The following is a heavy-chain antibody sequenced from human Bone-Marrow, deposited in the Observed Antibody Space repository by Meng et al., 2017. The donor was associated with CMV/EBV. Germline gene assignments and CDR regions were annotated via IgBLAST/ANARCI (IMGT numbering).Heavy chain of an antibody. CDR3: AKDICSSTSCYTYYYYGMDV. CDR2: ISWDGGNT. J-gene: IGHJ6*01. CDR1: GFTFDDYT. D-gene: IGHD2-2*02. Sequence: GGSLRLSCAASGFTFDDYTMHWVRQAPGKGLEWVSLISWDGGNTYYADSVKGRFTISRDNSKNSLYLQMNSLRTEDTALYYCAKDICSSTSCYTYYYYGMDVWGQGTTVTVSS. V-gene: IGHV3-43*01.